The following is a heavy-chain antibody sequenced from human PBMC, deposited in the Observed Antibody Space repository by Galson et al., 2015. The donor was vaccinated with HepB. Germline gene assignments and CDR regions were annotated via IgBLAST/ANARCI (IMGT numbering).Heavy chain of an antibody. D-gene: IGHD1-1*01. CDR3: ARLLTTAYYLDY. Sequence: QSGAEVKKPGESLKISCKGSGYSFAKYWIGWVRQMPGKGLEWMGTIYGGDSETRYRPSLQGQVAIAADKSVNTAYLQWGSLRASDTGIYYCARLLTTAYYLDYWGQGTLVTVSS. J-gene: IGHJ4*02. V-gene: IGHV5-51*01. CDR2: IYGGDSET. CDR1: GYSFAKYW.